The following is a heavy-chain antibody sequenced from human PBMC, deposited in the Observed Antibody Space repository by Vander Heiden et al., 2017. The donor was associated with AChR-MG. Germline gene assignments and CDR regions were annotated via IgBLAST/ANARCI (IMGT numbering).Heavy chain of an antibody. V-gene: IGHV3-13*01. J-gene: IGHJ2*01. CDR3: ARAPVNWYFDL. Sequence: EVQLVESGGGLVQPGGALRLSCSASGFTFSSYDMHWVRQATGKGLEWVSAIGTAGDTYYPGSVKGRFTISRENAKNSLYLQMNSLRAGDTAVYYCARAPVNWYFDLWGRGTLVTVSS. CDR2: IGTAGDT. CDR1: GFTFSSYD.